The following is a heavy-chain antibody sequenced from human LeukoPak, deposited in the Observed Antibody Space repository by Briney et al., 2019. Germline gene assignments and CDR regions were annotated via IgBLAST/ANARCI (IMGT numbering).Heavy chain of an antibody. CDR2: INPSTGDA. J-gene: IGHJ5*02. CDR3: VSAYDQ. CDR1: GYRFTDSY. V-gene: IGHV1-2*02. Sequence: ASVKVSCKASGYRFTDSYTHWVRQAPGQGFEWMGWINPSTGDAKYAKMFQGRVTLTTGASINTAYMELSGLRPADTAVYFCVSAYDQWGQGTLVTVSS.